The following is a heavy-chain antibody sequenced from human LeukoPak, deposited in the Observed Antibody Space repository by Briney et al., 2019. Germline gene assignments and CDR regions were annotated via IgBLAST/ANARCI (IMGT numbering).Heavy chain of an antibody. CDR3: ARDSGGYGLDYFDY. V-gene: IGHV3-21*01. CDR1: GFTFSSYS. J-gene: IGHJ4*02. D-gene: IGHD5-18*01. Sequence: GGSLRLSCAASGFTFSSYSMTWVRQAPGKGLEWVSSMSSGGTYIYYADSVRGRFTISRDNAKNSLYLLMNTLRAEDTAVYYCARDSGGYGLDYFDYWGQGTLVTVSS. CDR2: MSSGGTYI.